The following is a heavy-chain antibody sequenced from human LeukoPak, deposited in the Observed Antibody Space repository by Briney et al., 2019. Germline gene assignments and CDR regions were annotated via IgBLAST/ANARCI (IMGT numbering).Heavy chain of an antibody. CDR1: GYTFTSNY. V-gene: IGHV1-46*01. CDR3: ARDQEGFDY. J-gene: IGHJ4*02. Sequence: ASVKVSCKASGYTFTSNYIHWVRQAPGQGLEWMEMIYPRDGSTSYAQKFQGRVTVTRDTSTSTVHMELSGLRSEDTAVYYCARDQEGFDYWGQGTLVTVSS. CDR2: IYPRDGST.